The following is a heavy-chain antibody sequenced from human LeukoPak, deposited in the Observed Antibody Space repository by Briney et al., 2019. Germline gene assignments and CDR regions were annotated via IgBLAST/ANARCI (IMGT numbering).Heavy chain of an antibody. J-gene: IGHJ4*02. CDR3: ARVPMVRGSPSYYFDY. CDR2: ISAYNGNT. D-gene: IGHD3-10*01. CDR1: GYTFTSYG. V-gene: IGHV1-18*01. Sequence: GASVKVSCKASGYTFTSYGISWVRQAPGQGLAGMGWISAYNGNTNYAQKLQGRVTMTTDTSTSTAYMELRSLRSDDTAVYYCARVPMVRGSPSYYFDYWGQGTLVTVSS.